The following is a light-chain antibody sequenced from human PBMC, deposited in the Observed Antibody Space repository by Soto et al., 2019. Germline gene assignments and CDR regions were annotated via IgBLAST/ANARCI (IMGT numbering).Light chain of an antibody. CDR1: SSDVGSYNL. Sequence: QSALTQPASVSGSPGQSITISCTGASSDVGSYNLVSWYQQHPGKAPKLMIYEGSKRPSGVSNRFSGSKSGNTASLTISGLQADDEADSYCCSYAASSTPYVFGTGTKVTV. V-gene: IGLV2-23*01. CDR2: EGS. J-gene: IGLJ1*01. CDR3: CSYAASSTPYV.